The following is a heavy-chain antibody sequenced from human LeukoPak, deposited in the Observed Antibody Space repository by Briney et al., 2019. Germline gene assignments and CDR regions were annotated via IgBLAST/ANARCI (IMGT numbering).Heavy chain of an antibody. D-gene: IGHD6-6*01. CDR3: ARTAARPDWKYYYYMDV. Sequence: SETLSLTCTVSGGSISSSDYYWGWIRQPPGTGLEWIGSISYSGSTYYNPSLKSRVTKSVDTSKNQFSLKVRSVTAADTAVYYCARTAARPDWKYYYYMDVWGKGTTVTVSS. CDR1: GGSISSSDYY. CDR2: ISYSGST. V-gene: IGHV4-39*07. J-gene: IGHJ6*03.